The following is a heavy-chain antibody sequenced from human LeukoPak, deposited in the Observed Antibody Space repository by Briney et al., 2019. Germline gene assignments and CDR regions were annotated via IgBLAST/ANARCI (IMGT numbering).Heavy chain of an antibody. D-gene: IGHD6-19*01. CDR3: ARGVAVAGNAPYYYYYYMDV. CDR1: GGTFSSYA. Sequence: SVKVSCKASGGTFSSYAISWVRQAPGRGLEWMGRIIPIFGKANYAQKFQGRDTITTDESTSTAYMELSSLRSEDTAVNYCARGVAVAGNAPYYYYYYMDVWGKGTTVTVSS. CDR2: IIPIFGKA. V-gene: IGHV1-69*05. J-gene: IGHJ6*03.